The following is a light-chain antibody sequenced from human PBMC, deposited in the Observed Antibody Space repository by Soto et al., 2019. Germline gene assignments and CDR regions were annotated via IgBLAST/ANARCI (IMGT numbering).Light chain of an antibody. CDR2: NSN. V-gene: IGLV1-44*01. CDR1: SSNVGKNT. J-gene: IGLJ3*02. CDR3: AAWDDSLKAVL. Sequence: QSVLTQSPSASGTPGQTVTISCFGSSSNVGKNTVNWYLQVSGAAPNLLIFNSNQRPSGVPDRFSGSKSDTSASLAISGLQSEDEAHYYCAAWDDSLKAVLFGGGTKLTVL.